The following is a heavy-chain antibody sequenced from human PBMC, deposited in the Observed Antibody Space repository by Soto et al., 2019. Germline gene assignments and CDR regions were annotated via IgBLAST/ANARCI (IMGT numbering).Heavy chain of an antibody. Sequence: GGSLRLSCAASGFTFSSYGMHWVRQAPGKGLEWVAVIWYDGSNKYYADSVKGRFTISRDNSKNTLYLQMNSLRAEDTAVYYCARTPYCGGDCYSLFDYWGQGTLVTVSS. CDR2: IWYDGSNK. CDR3: ARTPYCGGDCYSLFDY. J-gene: IGHJ4*02. D-gene: IGHD2-21*02. V-gene: IGHV3-33*01. CDR1: GFTFSSYG.